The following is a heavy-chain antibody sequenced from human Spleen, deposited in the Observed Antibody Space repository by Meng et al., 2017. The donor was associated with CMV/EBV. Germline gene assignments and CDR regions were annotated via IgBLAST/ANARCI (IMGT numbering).Heavy chain of an antibody. Sequence: KGSGYSFTYYWIGWVRQLPGKGLEWMGIIYPGDSDTRYGPSFQGQITISVDKSISTAYLQWSSLKASDTAIYYCARRPSIAAPQGFDPWGQGTLVTVSS. V-gene: IGHV5-51*01. J-gene: IGHJ5*02. CDR3: ARRPSIAAPQGFDP. CDR2: IYPGDSDT. CDR1: GYSFTYYW. D-gene: IGHD6-6*01.